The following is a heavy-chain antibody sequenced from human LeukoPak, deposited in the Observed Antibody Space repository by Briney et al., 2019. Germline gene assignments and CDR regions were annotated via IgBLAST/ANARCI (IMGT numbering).Heavy chain of an antibody. D-gene: IGHD5-18*01. J-gene: IGHJ4*02. CDR1: GFTFSDFP. CDR2: IFPSSVEI. Sequence: GGSLRLCCAASGFTFSDFPMIWVRHAPGKGLEGVSTIFPSSVEIHYADSVKGRFTISRDNSRSTLSLQMDSLRAEDTATSYCATYRQIQIPFEFWGQGTLVTVSS. V-gene: IGHV3-23*01. CDR3: ATYRQIQIPFEF.